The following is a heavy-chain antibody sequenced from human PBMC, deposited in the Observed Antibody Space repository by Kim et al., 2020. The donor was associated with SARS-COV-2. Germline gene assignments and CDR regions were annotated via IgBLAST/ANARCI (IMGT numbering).Heavy chain of an antibody. CDR2: ISSSGSTI. J-gene: IGHJ4*02. CDR1: GFTFSSYE. Sequence: GGSLRLSCAASGFTFSSYEMNWVRQAPGKGLEWVSYISSSGSTIYYADSVKGRFTISRDNAKNSLYLQMNSLRAEDTAVYYCASSAYYDFWSGNHDYWGQGTLVTVSS. V-gene: IGHV3-48*03. CDR3: ASSAYYDFWSGNHDY. D-gene: IGHD3-3*01.